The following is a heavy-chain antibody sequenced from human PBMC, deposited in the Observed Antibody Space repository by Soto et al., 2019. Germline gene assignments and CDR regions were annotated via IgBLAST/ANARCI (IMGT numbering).Heavy chain of an antibody. CDR1: GGSISSGDYY. CDR3: ARGSYDSSGYWVYYFDY. V-gene: IGHV4-30-4*01. D-gene: IGHD3-22*01. Sequence: TSETLSLTCTVSGGSISSGDYYWSWIRQPPGKGLEWIGYIYYSGSTYYNPSLKSRVTISVDTSKNQFSLKLSSVTAADTAVYYCARGSYDSSGYWVYYFDYWGQGTLVTVSS. J-gene: IGHJ4*02. CDR2: IYYSGST.